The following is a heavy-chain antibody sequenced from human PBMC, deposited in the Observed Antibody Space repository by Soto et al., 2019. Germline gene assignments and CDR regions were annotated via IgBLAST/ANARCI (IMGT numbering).Heavy chain of an antibody. V-gene: IGHV4-31*03. CDR1: GGSISSGGYY. Sequence: QVQLQESGPGLVKPSQTLSLTCTVSGGSISSGGYYWSWIRQHPGKGLEWIGYIYYSGSTYYNPSLKSRVTMSVATSKNQFSLKLSSVTAADTAVYYCARDAIAAAGTRVGWFDPWGQGTLVTVSS. CDR2: IYYSGST. D-gene: IGHD6-13*01. CDR3: ARDAIAAAGTRVGWFDP. J-gene: IGHJ5*02.